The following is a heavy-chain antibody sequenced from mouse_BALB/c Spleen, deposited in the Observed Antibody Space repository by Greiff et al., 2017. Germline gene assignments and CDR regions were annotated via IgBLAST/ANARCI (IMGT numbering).Heavy chain of an antibody. D-gene: IGHD1-1*01. CDR1: GFTFSSYT. CDR3: ARHYYYGNSYPPYYYAMDY. J-gene: IGHJ4*01. Sequence: EVMLVESGGGLVQPGGSLKLSCAASGFTFSSYTMSWVRQTPEKRLEWVAYISNGGGSNYYPATVKGRFTISRDNAKNTLYLQMSSLKSEDTAMYYCARHYYYGNSYPPYYYAMDYWGQGTSVTVSS. CDR2: ISNGGGSN. V-gene: IGHV5-12-2*01.